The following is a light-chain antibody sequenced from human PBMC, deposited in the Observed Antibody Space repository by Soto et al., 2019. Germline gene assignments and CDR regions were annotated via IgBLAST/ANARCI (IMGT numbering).Light chain of an antibody. J-gene: IGLJ3*02. CDR1: SSDVGRYNY. CDR2: EVS. Sequence: QSALTQPASVSGSPGQSITISCTGTSSDVGRYNYVSWYQHHPGKAPKLMIYEVSNRPSGISNRFSGSKSGNTASLTISGLQAEDEDDYYCISYTSSSTWVFGGGTKLTVL. CDR3: ISYTSSSTWV. V-gene: IGLV2-14*01.